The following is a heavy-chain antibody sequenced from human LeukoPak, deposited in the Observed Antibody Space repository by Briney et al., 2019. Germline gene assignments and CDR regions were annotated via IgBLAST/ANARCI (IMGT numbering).Heavy chain of an antibody. CDR1: GFTFSSYG. V-gene: IGHV3-30*18. Sequence: PGGSLRLSCAASGFTFSSYGMHWVRQAPGKGLEWVAVISYDGSNKYYADSVKGRFTISRDNSKNTLYLQMNRLRAEDTAVYYCAKEGGYSYGLYGMDVWGQGTTVTVSS. CDR3: AKEGGYSYGLYGMDV. J-gene: IGHJ6*02. D-gene: IGHD5-18*01. CDR2: ISYDGSNK.